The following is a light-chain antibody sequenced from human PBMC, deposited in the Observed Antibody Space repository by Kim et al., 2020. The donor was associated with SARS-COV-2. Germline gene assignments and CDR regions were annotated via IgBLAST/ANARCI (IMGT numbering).Light chain of an antibody. J-gene: IGLJ2*01. CDR3: LTWGPGIRV. CDR2: VDSDGSH. CDR1: SKYKTYA. Sequence: SVQLTCTLSSKYKTYAIAWHQQLPEKGPRYLMNVDSDGSHTRGDGIPDRFSGSSSGAERYLTISSLQPEDEADYYCLTWGPGIRVFGGGTQLTVL. V-gene: IGLV4-69*01.